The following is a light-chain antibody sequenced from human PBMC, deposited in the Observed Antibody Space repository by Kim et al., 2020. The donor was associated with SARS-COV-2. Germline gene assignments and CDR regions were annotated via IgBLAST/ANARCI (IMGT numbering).Light chain of an antibody. CDR1: SIGGYNR. J-gene: IGLJ1*01. CDR2: EGN. Sequence: QSALTQPASVSGSPGQSITISCTGTSIGGYNRVSWYQQHPGKAPKLMIYEGNKGPSGVSNRFSGSNSGNTASLTISGLQAEDEADYYCCSYAGSPYVFSTGTKVTVL. CDR3: CSYAGSPYV. V-gene: IGLV2-23*01.